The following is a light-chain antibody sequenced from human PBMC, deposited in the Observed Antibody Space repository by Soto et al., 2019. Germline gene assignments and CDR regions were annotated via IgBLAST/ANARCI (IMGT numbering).Light chain of an antibody. CDR1: EDISSY. Sequence: IQLTQSPSSLSASVGDRVTFTCRASEDISSYLVWYQQKPGAAPKLLIYAASALHSGVPSRFSGSGSGTDFTLTISCLQSEDFATYYCQQYYSSITFGQGTRLEI. CDR3: QQYYSSIT. J-gene: IGKJ5*01. CDR2: AAS. V-gene: IGKV1-9*01.